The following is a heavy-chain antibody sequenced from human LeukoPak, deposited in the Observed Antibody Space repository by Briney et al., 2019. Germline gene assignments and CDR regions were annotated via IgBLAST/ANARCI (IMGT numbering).Heavy chain of an antibody. CDR3: ARLAAVPG. CDR2: IHPASGGT. V-gene: IGHV1-2*02. J-gene: IGHJ1*01. D-gene: IGHD6-19*01. Sequence: ASVKVSCKASGYTFTGYYLHWVRQAPGRGLEWMGWIHPASGGTNYAQKFQGRVTMTRDTSVSTAYMELSSLRSDDTAVYYCARLAAVPGWGQGTLVIVSS. CDR1: GYTFTGYY.